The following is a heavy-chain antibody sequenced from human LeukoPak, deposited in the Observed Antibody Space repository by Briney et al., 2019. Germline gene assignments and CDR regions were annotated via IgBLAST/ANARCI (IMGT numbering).Heavy chain of an antibody. CDR2: IYHSGST. CDR3: TRDGYYYDSSGYN. J-gene: IGHJ4*02. V-gene: IGHV4-38-2*02. D-gene: IGHD3-22*01. Sequence: SETLSLTCAVSGYSISSTYYWGWIRQPPGKGLEWIGTIYHSGSTYYNPSLKSRVTISVDTSKNQFSLNLTSVTAADTAVYHCTRDGYYYDSSGYNWGQGTLVTVSS. CDR1: GYSISSTYY.